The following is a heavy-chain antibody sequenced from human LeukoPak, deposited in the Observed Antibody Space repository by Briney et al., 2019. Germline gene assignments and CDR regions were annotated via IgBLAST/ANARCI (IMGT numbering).Heavy chain of an antibody. J-gene: IGHJ4*02. D-gene: IGHD6-19*01. V-gene: IGHV3-23*01. CDR3: AKDTAVGGSPYYFEY. CDR1: GFTFSSYG. CDR2: MSGSGGIT. Sequence: PGGSLRLSCAASGFTFSSYGMSWVHQAPGKVLEWVSAMSGSGGITYYADSVKGRFTISRDNSKNTLYLQMNSLRAEDTAVYYCAKDTAVGGSPYYFEYRGQGTLVTVSS.